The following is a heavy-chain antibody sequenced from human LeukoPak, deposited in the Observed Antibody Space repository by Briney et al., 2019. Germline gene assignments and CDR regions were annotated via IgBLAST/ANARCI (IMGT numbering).Heavy chain of an antibody. J-gene: IGHJ5*02. CDR3: ARHLTSYYDFWSGPLNWFDP. CDR2: MNPNSGNT. V-gene: IGHV1-8*01. Sequence: GASVKVSCTASGYTFTSYDINWVRQATGQGLEWMGWMNPNSGNTGYAQKFQGRVTMTRNTSISTAYMELSSLRSEDTAVYYCARHLTSYYDFWSGPLNWFDPWGQGTLVTVSS. CDR1: GYTFTSYD. D-gene: IGHD3-3*01.